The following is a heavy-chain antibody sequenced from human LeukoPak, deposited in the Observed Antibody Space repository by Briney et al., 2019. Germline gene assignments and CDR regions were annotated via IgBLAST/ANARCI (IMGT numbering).Heavy chain of an antibody. CDR3: ARGDYYGSGSYYKDY. CDR2: ISSSSSTI. J-gene: IGHJ4*02. D-gene: IGHD3-10*01. Sequence: GGSLRLSCAASGFTFSSYSMNWVRQAPGKGLEWVSYISSSSSTIYYADSVKGRFTISRDNAKNSLYLQMNSLRAEDTAVYYCARGDYYGSGSYYKDYWGQGTLVTVSS. CDR1: GFTFSSYS. V-gene: IGHV3-48*01.